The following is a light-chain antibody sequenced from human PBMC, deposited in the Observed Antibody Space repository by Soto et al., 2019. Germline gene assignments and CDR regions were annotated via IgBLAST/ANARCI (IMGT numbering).Light chain of an antibody. V-gene: IGKV3-20*01. CDR3: QQYGTPRFT. J-gene: IGKJ3*01. CDR2: GAS. CDR1: QSVTNNF. Sequence: IVLTQSPGTLSLSPGERATLSCGASQSVTNNFLAWYQQKPGQAPRLLIYGASSRATGVPDRFSASGSGTDFTLTISRLEPEDFAVYYCQQYGTPRFTFGPGTKVDIK.